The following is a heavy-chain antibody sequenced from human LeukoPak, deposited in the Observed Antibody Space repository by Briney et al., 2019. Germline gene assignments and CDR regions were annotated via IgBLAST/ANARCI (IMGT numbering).Heavy chain of an antibody. CDR2: IYYSGST. CDR1: GGSISSYY. CDR3: ARARVAVAGYYFEY. V-gene: IGHV4-59*01. J-gene: IGHJ4*01. Sequence: PSETLSLTCTVSGGSISSYYWSWIRQPPGKGLEWIGYIYYSGSTNYNPSLKSRVTISVDTSKNQFSLKLSSVTAADTAVYYCARARVAVAGYYFEYWGPRALVTVSS. D-gene: IGHD6-19*01.